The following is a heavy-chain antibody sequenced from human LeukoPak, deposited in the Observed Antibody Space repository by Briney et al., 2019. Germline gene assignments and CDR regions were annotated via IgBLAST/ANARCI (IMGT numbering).Heavy chain of an antibody. CDR3: ATVTTWD. J-gene: IGHJ4*02. CDR2: IYYSGST. Sequence: PSETLSLTCTVSGGSISSSSYYWGWIRQPPGKGLEWIGSIYYSGSTYYNPSLKSRVTISVDTSKNQFSLKLSPVTAADTAVYYCATVTTWDWGQGTLVTVSS. CDR1: GGSISSSSYY. D-gene: IGHD4-17*01. V-gene: IGHV4-39*01.